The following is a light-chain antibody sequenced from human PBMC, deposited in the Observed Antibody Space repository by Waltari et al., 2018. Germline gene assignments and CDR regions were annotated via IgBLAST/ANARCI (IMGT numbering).Light chain of an antibody. V-gene: IGLV2-23*02. CDR1: SSDVGSYNL. CDR3: SSYAGNRSVV. Sequence: QSALTQPASVSGSPGQSITVSCTGTSSDVGSYNLVSWYQQHPGKAPKLLIFEVSQLPSGISTRFSGSKSGNTASLTVSGFQAEDGADYYCSSYAGNRSVVFGGGTKLTVL. CDR2: EVS. J-gene: IGLJ2*01.